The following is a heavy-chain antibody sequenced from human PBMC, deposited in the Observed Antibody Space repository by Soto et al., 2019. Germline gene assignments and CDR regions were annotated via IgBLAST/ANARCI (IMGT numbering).Heavy chain of an antibody. CDR3: ARRIVATETSDY. V-gene: IGHV4-39*01. J-gene: IGHJ4*02. CDR2: IYYSGNT. CDR1: GGSISSSSYY. D-gene: IGHD5-12*01. Sequence: SETLSLTCAVSGGSISSSSYYWGWIRQPPGKGLEWIGFIYYSGNTYGNPSLKSRVTISVDTSKNQFSLTVTSVTAADTAVYYCARRIVATETSDYWGQGTLVTVSS.